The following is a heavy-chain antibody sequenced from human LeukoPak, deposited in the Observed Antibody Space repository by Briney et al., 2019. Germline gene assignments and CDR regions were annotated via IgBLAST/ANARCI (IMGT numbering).Heavy chain of an antibody. CDR3: AKEPLSSPLSFDY. D-gene: IGHD6-19*01. V-gene: IGHV3-23*01. J-gene: IGHJ4*02. CDR2: ISGSGGST. Sequence: PGGSLRLSCTTSGFTFGDYAMSWVRQAPGKGLEWVSAISGSGGSTYYADSVKGRFTISRDNSKNTLYLQMNSLRAEDTAVYYCAKEPLSSPLSFDYWGQGTLVTVSS. CDR1: GFTFGDYA.